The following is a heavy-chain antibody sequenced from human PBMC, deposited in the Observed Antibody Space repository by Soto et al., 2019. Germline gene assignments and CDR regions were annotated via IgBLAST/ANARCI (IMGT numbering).Heavy chain of an antibody. CDR2: ISGSTGKT. V-gene: IGHV3-23*01. Sequence: VGSLRLSCAASGFTFRTYAMSWVRQAPGKGLEWVSVISGSTGKTYYADSVKGRFTISRDNSKNTLSLQMNSLRGEDTAVYFCAKNRGSGSPYYYNMEVWGQGTMVTVSS. CDR3: AKNRGSGSPYYYNMEV. J-gene: IGHJ6*02. D-gene: IGHD3-10*01. CDR1: GFTFRTYA.